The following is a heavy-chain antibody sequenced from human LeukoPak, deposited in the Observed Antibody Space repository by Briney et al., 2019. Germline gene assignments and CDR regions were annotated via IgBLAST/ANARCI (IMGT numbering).Heavy chain of an antibody. V-gene: IGHV4-30-2*01. CDR1: GGSISSGGYY. Sequence: PSQTLSLTCTVSGGSISSGGYYWSWIRQPPGKGLEWIGYIYHSGSTYYNPSLKSRVTISVDRSKNQFSLKLSSVTAADTAVYYCASCASYYYMDVWGKGTTVTVSS. CDR3: ASCASYYYMDV. D-gene: IGHD2-21*01. CDR2: IYHSGST. J-gene: IGHJ6*03.